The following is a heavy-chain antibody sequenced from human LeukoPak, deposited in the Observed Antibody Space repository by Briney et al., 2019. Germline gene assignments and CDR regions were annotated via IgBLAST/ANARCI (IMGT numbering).Heavy chain of an antibody. CDR3: ARKDYEYWFDP. V-gene: IGHV4-39*01. Sequence: PSETLSLTCTVSGGSISSSSYYWGWIRQPPGKGLEWIGSIYYSGSTYYNPSLRSRVTISVDTSKNQFSLKLSSVSAADTAVYYCARKDYEYWFDPWGQGTLVTVSS. CDR1: GGSISSSSYY. D-gene: IGHD4-17*01. J-gene: IGHJ5*02. CDR2: IYYSGST.